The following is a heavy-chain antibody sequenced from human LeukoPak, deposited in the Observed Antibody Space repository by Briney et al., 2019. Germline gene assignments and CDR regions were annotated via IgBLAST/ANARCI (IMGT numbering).Heavy chain of an antibody. J-gene: IGHJ4*02. Sequence: SETLSLTCTVSGGSISSYYWSWIRQPPGKGLEWIGYIHYSGSTNYNPSLKSRVTISVDTSKNQFSLKLSSVTAADTAIYYCASAYSNGWYVPFDSWGQGTLVTVSS. D-gene: IGHD6-19*01. CDR1: GGSISSYY. CDR2: IHYSGST. V-gene: IGHV4-59*01. CDR3: ASAYSNGWYVPFDS.